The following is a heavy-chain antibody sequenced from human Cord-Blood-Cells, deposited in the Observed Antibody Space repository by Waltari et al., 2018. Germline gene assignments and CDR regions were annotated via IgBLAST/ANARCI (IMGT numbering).Heavy chain of an antibody. CDR2: ISSSGSTI. CDR3: ARGRLDLDY. J-gene: IGHJ4*02. Sequence: EVQLVEYGGGLVQPGGSLRLSCAASGFTFTRYDMNWVRQAPGKGLEWVSYISSSGSTIYYADFVKGRFTISRDNSKNSLYLQMNSLRAEDTAVYYCARGRLDLDYWGQGTLVTVSS. D-gene: IGHD1-7*01. V-gene: IGHV3-48*03. CDR1: GFTFTRYD.